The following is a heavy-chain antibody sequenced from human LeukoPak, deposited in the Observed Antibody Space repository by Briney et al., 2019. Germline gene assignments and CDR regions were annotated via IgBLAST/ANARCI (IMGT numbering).Heavy chain of an antibody. D-gene: IGHD4-17*01. J-gene: IGHJ4*02. Sequence: SETLSLTCTVSGYSISSGYYWGWIRQPPGKRLEWIGSIYHSGSTYYNPSLKSRVTISVDTSKNQFSLKLSSVTAADTAVYYCATRGGDYVGANHDYWGQGTLVTVSS. CDR2: IYHSGST. CDR3: ATRGGDYVGANHDY. V-gene: IGHV4-38-2*02. CDR1: GYSISSGYY.